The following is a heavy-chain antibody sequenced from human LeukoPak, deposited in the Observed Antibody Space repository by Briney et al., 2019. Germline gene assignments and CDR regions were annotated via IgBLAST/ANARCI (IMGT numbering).Heavy chain of an antibody. CDR2: ISGSGGSR. CDR3: AKGKGIGFDY. Sequence: SGGSLRLSCAASGLTFNNYAMSWFRQAPGKGLEWVSGISGSGGSRHYADSVKGRFTISRDNSKNTLDLQMNSLRAEDTAVYYCAKGKGIGFDYWGQGTLVTVSS. J-gene: IGHJ4*02. CDR1: GLTFNNYA. D-gene: IGHD2-21*01. V-gene: IGHV3-23*01.